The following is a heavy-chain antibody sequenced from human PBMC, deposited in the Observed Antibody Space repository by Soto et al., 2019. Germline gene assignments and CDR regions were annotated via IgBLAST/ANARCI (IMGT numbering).Heavy chain of an antibody. CDR2: ISSAGYSE. Sequence: PGGSLRLSCAASGFTFSTYAMHWVRQAPGKGLEWVAVISSAGYSEYYADSVKGRFTISRDNSKNTLYLEMSSLRAEDTSVYYCARDRSADYWGQGTLVTVSS. J-gene: IGHJ4*02. CDR3: ARDRSADY. CDR1: GFTFSTYA. V-gene: IGHV3-30-3*01.